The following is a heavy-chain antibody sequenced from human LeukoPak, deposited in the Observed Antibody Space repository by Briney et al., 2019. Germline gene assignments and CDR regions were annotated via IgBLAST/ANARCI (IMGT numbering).Heavy chain of an antibody. CDR2: INTYTGTT. J-gene: IGHJ5*01. CDR3: ARIAIPGRHYFDP. V-gene: IGHV1-2*02. CDR1: GFSFTYFFTGYY. Sequence: ASVKVSCKTSGFSFTYFFTGYYIHWVRQAPGQGLEWLGWINTYTGTTDYAQRFQGRVTMTTDTSTTTLYLDLISLRSDDTAVYYCARIAIPGRHYFDPWGQGTLVTVSS. D-gene: IGHD2-2*02.